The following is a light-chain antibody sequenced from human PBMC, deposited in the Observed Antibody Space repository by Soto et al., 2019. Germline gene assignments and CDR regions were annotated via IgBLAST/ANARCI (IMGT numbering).Light chain of an antibody. CDR1: QSISSW. Sequence: DIQVTQSPSTLSASVGDRVTITCRASQSISSWLAWYQQKPGKAPKVLIYKASILESGVPSRFSGSGSGTEFTLTISSLQPDDFATYYCQQYNSHSGTFGQGTKVDIK. J-gene: IGKJ1*01. CDR3: QQYNSHSGT. CDR2: KAS. V-gene: IGKV1-5*03.